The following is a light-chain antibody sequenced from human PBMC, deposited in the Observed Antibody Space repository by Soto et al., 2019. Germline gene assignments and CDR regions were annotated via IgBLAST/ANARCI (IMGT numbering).Light chain of an antibody. J-gene: IGLJ2*01. Sequence: QSVLTQPASVSGSPGQSITISCTGTSSDIGAYDLVSWYQQHPGKAPKFLIYGGNKRPSGVSNRFSGSKSGNTASLTIFGLQADDDDDYHCCSYAGGATSVCGGGTKLTVL. CDR2: GGN. CDR1: SSDIGAYDL. V-gene: IGLV2-23*01. CDR3: CSYAGGATSV.